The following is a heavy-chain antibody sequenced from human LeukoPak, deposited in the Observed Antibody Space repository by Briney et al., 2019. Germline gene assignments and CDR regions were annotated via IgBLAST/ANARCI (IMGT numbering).Heavy chain of an antibody. CDR2: ISGSGGST. V-gene: IGHV3-23*01. CDR3: AKDLYYYDSSGYKTAIDY. CDR1: GFTFSSYA. J-gene: IGHJ4*02. D-gene: IGHD3-22*01. Sequence: GGSLRLSCAASGFTFSSYAMSWVRQVPGEGLEWVSAISGSGGSTYYADSVKGRFTLSRDNSKNTLYLQMNSLRAEDTAVYYCAKDLYYYDSSGYKTAIDYWGQGTLVTVSS.